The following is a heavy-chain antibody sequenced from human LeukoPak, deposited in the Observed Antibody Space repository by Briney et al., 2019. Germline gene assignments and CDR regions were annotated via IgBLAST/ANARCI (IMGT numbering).Heavy chain of an antibody. CDR3: ARDHIGGSYYDY. D-gene: IGHD1-26*01. Sequence: ASVKVSCKASGYTFTGYYMHWVRQAPGQGLEWMGWINPNSGGTNYAQKLQGRVTMTTDTSTSTAYMELRSLRSDDTAVYYCARDHIGGSYYDYWGQGTLVTVSS. J-gene: IGHJ4*02. CDR1: GYTFTGYY. V-gene: IGHV1-2*02. CDR2: INPNSGGT.